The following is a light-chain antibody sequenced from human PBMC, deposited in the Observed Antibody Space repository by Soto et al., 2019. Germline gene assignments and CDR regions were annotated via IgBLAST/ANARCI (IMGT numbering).Light chain of an antibody. J-gene: IGKJ4*01. V-gene: IGKV3-15*01. CDR1: QSVSSN. CDR2: GAS. CDR3: QQYNNWPIT. Sequence: EIVMTQSPATLSVSPGERATLSCRASQSVSSNLAWYQQRPGQSPRLLIYGASTRATGIPARFSGSSSGTEFTLTNSSLQSEDFAVYYCQQYNNWPITFGGGTKVESK.